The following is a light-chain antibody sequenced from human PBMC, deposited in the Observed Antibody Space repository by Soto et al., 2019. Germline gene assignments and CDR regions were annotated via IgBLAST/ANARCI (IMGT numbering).Light chain of an antibody. CDR3: HQYGTSPQT. Sequence: EIVLTQSPGTLSLSPGERGTFSCRASQSITNSFLAWYQQKPGQAPRLLIYGASTRATGIPDRFSGSGYGTDFSLIITRLEPEDCAMYYCHQYGTSPQTFGPGTKLEI. CDR1: QSITNSF. CDR2: GAS. V-gene: IGKV3-20*01. J-gene: IGKJ2*01.